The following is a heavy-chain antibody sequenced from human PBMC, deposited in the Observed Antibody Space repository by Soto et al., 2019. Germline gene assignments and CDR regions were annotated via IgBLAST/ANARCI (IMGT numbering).Heavy chain of an antibody. CDR1: GGSISSYY. Sequence: SETLSLTCTVSGGSISSYYWSWIRQPPGKGLEWIGYIYYSGSTNYNPSLKSRVTISVDTSKNQFSLKLSSVTAADTAVYYCARHSIYGLFWDYYYYMDVWGKGTTVTVSS. CDR3: ARHSIYGLFWDYYYYMDV. V-gene: IGHV4-59*08. CDR2: IYYSGST. D-gene: IGHD3-3*01. J-gene: IGHJ6*03.